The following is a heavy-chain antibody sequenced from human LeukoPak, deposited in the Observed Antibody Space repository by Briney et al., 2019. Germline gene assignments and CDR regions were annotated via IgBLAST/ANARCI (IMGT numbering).Heavy chain of an antibody. V-gene: IGHV3-74*01. D-gene: IGHD2-2*01. CDR1: GFTFSSYW. Sequence: GGSLRLSCAASGFTFSSYWMHWVRQAPGKGLVWVSRINSDGSSTSYADSVKGRFTISRDNAKNTLYQQMNSLRAEDTAVYYCARDARVVVPAAMVGGFDPWGQGTLVTVSS. CDR3: ARDARVVVPAAMVGGFDP. CDR2: INSDGSST. J-gene: IGHJ5*02.